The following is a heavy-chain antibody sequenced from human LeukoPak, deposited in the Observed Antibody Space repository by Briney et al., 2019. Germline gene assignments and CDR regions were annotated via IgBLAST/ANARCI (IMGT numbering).Heavy chain of an antibody. J-gene: IGHJ1*01. CDR2: ISYDGSNK. CDR3: AKGPRSVLSSWYASEYFQH. V-gene: IGHV3-30*18. Sequence: PGGSLRLSCAASGLTFSSYGMHWVRQAPGKGLEWVAVISYDGSNKYYADSVKGRFTISRDNSKNTLYLQMNSLRAEDTAVYYCAKGPRSVLSSWYASEYFQHWGQGTLVTVSS. D-gene: IGHD6-13*01. CDR1: GLTFSSYG.